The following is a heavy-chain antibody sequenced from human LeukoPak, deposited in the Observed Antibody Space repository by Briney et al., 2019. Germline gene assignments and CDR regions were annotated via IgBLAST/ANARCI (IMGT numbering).Heavy chain of an antibody. CDR3: ARDLGGIYYIAY. V-gene: IGHV3-30*02. D-gene: IGHD2-15*01. J-gene: IGHJ4*02. Sequence: GGSLRLSCAASGFTFSSYGMHWVRQAPGEGLEWVAYIGYDGSKKYYSDSVKGRFTISRDNSKNTVHVQKNSLRAAETVLYFCARDLGGIYYIAYWGQGTLVTVSS. CDR2: IGYDGSKK. CDR1: GFTFSSYG.